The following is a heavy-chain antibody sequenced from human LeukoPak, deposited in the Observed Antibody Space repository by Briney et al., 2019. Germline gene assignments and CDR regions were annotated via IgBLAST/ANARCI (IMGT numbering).Heavy chain of an antibody. CDR1: GGSISSGGYS. CDR2: IYHSGST. V-gene: IGHV4-30-2*01. CDR3: ARGAQYYDFWSGYYPLYYYYGMDV. Sequence: PSETLSLTCAVSGGSISSGGYSWSWIRQPPGKGLEWIGYIYHSGSTYYNPSLKSRVTISVDRSKNQFSLKLSSVTAADTAVYYCARGAQYYDFWSGYYPLYYYYGMDVWGQGTTVTVSS. J-gene: IGHJ6*02. D-gene: IGHD3-3*01.